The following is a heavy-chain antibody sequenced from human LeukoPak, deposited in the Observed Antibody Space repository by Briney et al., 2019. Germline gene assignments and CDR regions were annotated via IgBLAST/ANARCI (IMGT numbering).Heavy chain of an antibody. Sequence: GGSLRLSCAASGFTFSSYWMSWVRQAPGKGLEWVANIKQDGSEKYYVDSVKGRFTISRDNAKNSLYLQMNSLRAEDTAVYYCATLTTPGWFNPWGQGTLVTVSS. J-gene: IGHJ5*02. CDR3: ATLTTPGWFNP. D-gene: IGHD1-1*01. CDR1: GFTFSSYW. CDR2: IKQDGSEK. V-gene: IGHV3-7*01.